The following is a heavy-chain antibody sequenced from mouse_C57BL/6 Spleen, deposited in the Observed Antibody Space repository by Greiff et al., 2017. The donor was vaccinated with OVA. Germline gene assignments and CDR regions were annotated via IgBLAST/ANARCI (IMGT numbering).Heavy chain of an antibody. D-gene: IGHD2-4*01. CDR3: ARPNYDYDAFDY. Sequence: EVNVVESGGGLVKPGGSLKLSCAASGFTFSDYGMHWVRQAPEKGLEWVAYISSGSSTIYYADTVKGRFTISRDNAKNTLFLQMTSLRSEDTAMYYCARPNYDYDAFDYWGQGTTLTVSS. V-gene: IGHV5-17*01. CDR1: GFTFSDYG. J-gene: IGHJ2*01. CDR2: ISSGSSTI.